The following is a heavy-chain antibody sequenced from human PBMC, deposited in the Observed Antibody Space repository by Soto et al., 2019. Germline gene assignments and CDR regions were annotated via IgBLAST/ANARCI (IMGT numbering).Heavy chain of an antibody. CDR1: GFTFGNYW. V-gene: IGHV3-7*01. D-gene: IGHD2-21*01. CDR2: IKQDGSER. J-gene: IGHJ5*02. CDR3: ASARHIGP. Sequence: GGSLGLSCAASGFTFGNYWMSWVRQAPGKGPEWVANIKQDGSERNYVDSVKGRFTISRDNAENSLYLQMNSLRVEDTGVYYCASARHIGPWGQGTLVTVSS.